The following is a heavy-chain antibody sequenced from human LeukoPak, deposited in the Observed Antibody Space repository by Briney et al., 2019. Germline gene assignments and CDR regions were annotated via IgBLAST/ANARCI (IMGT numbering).Heavy chain of an antibody. CDR2: IYSGGRT. Sequence: GGSLRLSCAASGFTVSSNYMSWVRQAPGKGLEWVSVIYSGGRTYYADSMKGRFTISRDNSKNTLYLQMNSLRAEDTALYYCARESNSGYYLSYWGQGTLVTVSS. V-gene: IGHV3-66*01. D-gene: IGHD3-22*01. CDR3: ARESNSGYYLSY. J-gene: IGHJ4*02. CDR1: GFTVSSNY.